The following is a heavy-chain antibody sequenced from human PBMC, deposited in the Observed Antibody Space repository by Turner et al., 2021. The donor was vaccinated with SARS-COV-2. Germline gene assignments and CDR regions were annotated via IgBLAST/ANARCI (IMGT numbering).Heavy chain of an antibody. V-gene: IGHV1-24*01. CDR2: FDPENTKS. D-gene: IGHD2-21*02. Sequence: QVQLVQSGAEVKKPGDQGKVSCKVSGYILTELFMHWVRQAAGNGLELMGGFDPENTKSTSAQTFQGIITINENTSTDTAYMKLSSLTSENTALYYAATGYAYCGGICSIDFWGQGTLVTVSS. CDR1: GYILTELF. CDR3: ATGYAYCGGICSIDF. J-gene: IGHJ4*02.